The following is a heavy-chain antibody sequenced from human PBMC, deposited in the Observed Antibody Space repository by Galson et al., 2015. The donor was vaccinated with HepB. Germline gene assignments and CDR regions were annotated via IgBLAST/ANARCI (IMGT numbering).Heavy chain of an antibody. V-gene: IGHV3-30*03. CDR1: GFTFSNYG. CDR3: VRPYSSGWTATFDY. D-gene: IGHD6-19*01. J-gene: IGHJ4*02. Sequence: SLRLSCAASGFTFSNYGMHWVRQAPGKGLEWVAVISYDGSNKYYADSVKGRFTISRDNSKNTLYLQMNSLRAEDTAVYYCVRPYSSGWTATFDYWGQGTLVTVSS. CDR2: ISYDGSNK.